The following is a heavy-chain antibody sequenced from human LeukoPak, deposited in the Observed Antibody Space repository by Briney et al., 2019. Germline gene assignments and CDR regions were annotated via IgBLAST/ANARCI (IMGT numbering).Heavy chain of an antibody. CDR1: GFTFSSDA. Sequence: GGSLRFSCAASGFTFSSDAMSCVRQAPGKGLEWVSAISGSGGSTYYADSVKGRFTISRDNSKNTLYLQMNSLRAEDTAVYYCAKGLAYCSSTSCYSAFHYWGQGTLVTVSS. D-gene: IGHD2-2*01. J-gene: IGHJ4*02. CDR2: ISGSGGST. CDR3: AKGLAYCSSTSCYSAFHY. V-gene: IGHV3-23*01.